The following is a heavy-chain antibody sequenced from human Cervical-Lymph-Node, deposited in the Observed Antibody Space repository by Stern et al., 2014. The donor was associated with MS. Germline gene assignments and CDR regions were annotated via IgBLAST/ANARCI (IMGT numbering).Heavy chain of an antibody. J-gene: IGHJ4*02. D-gene: IGHD1-26*01. Sequence: VPLVESGAEVKKPGASVKVSCKASGYTFTSYDINWVRQGPGQGLEWMGWMNPYSGNAVYAQKFQGRVTMTRDTSTSTAYLELTSLRSEDTAVFYCARGRELLSLDYWGQGTLVTVSS. CDR3: ARGRELLSLDY. CDR1: GYTFTSYD. V-gene: IGHV1-8*01. CDR2: MNPYSGNA.